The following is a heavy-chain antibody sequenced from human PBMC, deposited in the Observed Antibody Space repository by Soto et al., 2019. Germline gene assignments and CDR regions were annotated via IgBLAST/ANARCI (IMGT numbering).Heavy chain of an antibody. CDR3: TERVSCLES. CDR2: ISYNSVVI. D-gene: IGHD3-3*01. CDR1: GFSFDKSC. V-gene: IGHV3-9*01. J-gene: IGHJ3*01. Sequence: EVQLVESGGGLVQPGRSLRLSCEASGFSFDKSCMHWVREIPGKGLEWVSGISYNSVVINYVDSVKGRFTIFRDNAKNCLYLQMNGLRPEDTALYDCTERVSCLESWGQGTMVTVSS.